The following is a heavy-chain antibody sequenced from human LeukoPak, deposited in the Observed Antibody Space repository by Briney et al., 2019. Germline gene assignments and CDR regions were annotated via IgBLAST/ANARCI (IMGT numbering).Heavy chain of an antibody. D-gene: IGHD3-10*01. Sequence: PGGSQRLSCAASGFTFSSYDMHWVRQATGKGLEWVSAIGTAGDTSHPGSVKGRFTISRENAKNSLYLQMNNLRAGDTAVYYCARGRFGEFGNDYWGQGTLVTVSS. V-gene: IGHV3-13*01. CDR1: GFTFSSYD. CDR3: ARGRFGEFGNDY. CDR2: IGTAGDT. J-gene: IGHJ4*02.